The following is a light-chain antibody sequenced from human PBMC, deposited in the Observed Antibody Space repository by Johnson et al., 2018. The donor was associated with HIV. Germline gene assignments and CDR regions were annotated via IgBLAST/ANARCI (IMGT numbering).Light chain of an antibody. CDR3: GTWDSSLSAHYV. Sequence: QSVLTQPPSVSAAPGQMVSISCSGSSSNIGKNYVSWYQQFPGTAPKLLIHENKKRPSGIPDRFSGSKSGTSATLDIPGLQTGDEADYYCGTWDSSLSAHYVFGTGTKVTVL. CDR2: ENK. J-gene: IGLJ1*01. V-gene: IGLV1-51*02. CDR1: SSNIGKNY.